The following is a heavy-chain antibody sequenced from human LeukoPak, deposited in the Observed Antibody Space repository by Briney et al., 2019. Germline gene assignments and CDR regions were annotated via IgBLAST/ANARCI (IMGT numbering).Heavy chain of an antibody. CDR3: ARGNRYYDLNFGY. Sequence: GGSLRLSCAASGFTFSSYAMHWVRQAPGKGLEWVAVISYDGSNKYYADSVKGRFTISRDNSKNTLYLQMNSLRAEDTAVYYCARGNRYYDLNFGYWGQGTLVTVSS. CDR2: ISYDGSNK. J-gene: IGHJ4*02. CDR1: GFTFSSYA. V-gene: IGHV3-30-3*01. D-gene: IGHD3-3*01.